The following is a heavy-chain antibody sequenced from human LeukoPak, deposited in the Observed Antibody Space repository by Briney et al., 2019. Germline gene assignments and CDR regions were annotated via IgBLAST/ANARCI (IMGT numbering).Heavy chain of an antibody. J-gene: IGHJ4*02. CDR1: GGSFSGYY. CDR3: ARRGYYYDSSGYFSYFDY. V-gene: IGHV4-34*01. CDR2: INHSGST. Sequence: SETLSLTCAVYGGSFSGYYWSWIRQPPGKGLEWIGEINHSGSTYYNPSLKSRVTISVDTSKNQFSLKLSSVTAADTAVYYCARRGYYYDSSGYFSYFDYWGQGTLVTVSS. D-gene: IGHD3-22*01.